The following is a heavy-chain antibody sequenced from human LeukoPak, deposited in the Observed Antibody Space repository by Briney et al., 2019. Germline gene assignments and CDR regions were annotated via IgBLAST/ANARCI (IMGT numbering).Heavy chain of an antibody. CDR3: ARDKYGATDYFDY. D-gene: IGHD4/OR15-4a*01. J-gene: IGHJ4*02. Sequence: SETLSLTYTVSGGSISGYYWSWIRQPPGKGLEWIGYIFYSGSTNYNPSLKSRVTISVDTSKSQFSLKLSSVTAADTAVYYCARDKYGATDYFDYWGQGTLVIVSS. V-gene: IGHV4-59*01. CDR2: IFYSGST. CDR1: GGSISGYY.